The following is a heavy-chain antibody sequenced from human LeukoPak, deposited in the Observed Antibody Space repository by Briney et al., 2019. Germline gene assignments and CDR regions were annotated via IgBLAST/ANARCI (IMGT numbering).Heavy chain of an antibody. CDR1: GGTFSSYA. V-gene: IGHV1-69*13. D-gene: IGHD6-6*01. CDR2: IIPIFGTA. CDR3: AIFIAARPNYYYGMDV. Sequence: ASVKVSCKASGGTFSSYAISWVRQAPGQGLEWMGGIIPIFGTANYAQKFQGRLTITADESTSTAYMELSSLRSEDTAVYYCAIFIAARPNYYYGMDVWGQGTTVTVSS. J-gene: IGHJ6*02.